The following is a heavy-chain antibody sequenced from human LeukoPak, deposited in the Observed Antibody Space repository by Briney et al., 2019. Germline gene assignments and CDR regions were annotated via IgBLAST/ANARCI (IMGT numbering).Heavy chain of an antibody. CDR3: ARDSRYSGYDFDY. CDR2: IYSGGST. CDR1: GFTVSSNY. J-gene: IGHJ4*02. Sequence: AGGSLRLSCAASGFTVSSNYMTWVRQAPGKALEWVSVIYSGGSTYSADSVKGRFTISRDNSRNTLYLQINSLRAEDTAVYYCARDSRYSGYDFDYWGQGTLVTVSS. V-gene: IGHV3-53*01. D-gene: IGHD5-12*01.